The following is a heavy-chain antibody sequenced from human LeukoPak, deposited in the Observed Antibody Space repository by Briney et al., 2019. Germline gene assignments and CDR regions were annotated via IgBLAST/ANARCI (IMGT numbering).Heavy chain of an antibody. CDR2: IYYSGST. D-gene: IGHD3-10*01. CDR1: GCSISSSSYY. Sequence: SETLSLTCPVSGCSISSSSYYWGWIRQPPGRGLEWIGSIYYSGSTYYNPCLKSRVTISVDTSNNQFSLKLSSVTAADTAVYYCARVRVGSAYAFDIWGQGTMVTVSS. V-gene: IGHV4-39*07. J-gene: IGHJ3*02. CDR3: ARVRVGSAYAFDI.